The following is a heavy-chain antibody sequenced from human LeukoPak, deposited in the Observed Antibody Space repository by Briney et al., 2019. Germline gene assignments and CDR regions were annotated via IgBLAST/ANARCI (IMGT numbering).Heavy chain of an antibody. Sequence: GASVKVSCKASGYTFTSYYMHWVRQAPGHGLEWMGIINPSGGSTSYAQKFQGRVTMTRDTSTSTVYMELSSLRSEDTAVYYCAREYGDPRGMYYYGMDVWGQGTTVTVSS. J-gene: IGHJ6*02. D-gene: IGHD4-17*01. V-gene: IGHV1-46*01. CDR3: AREYGDPRGMYYYGMDV. CDR2: INPSGGST. CDR1: GYTFTSYY.